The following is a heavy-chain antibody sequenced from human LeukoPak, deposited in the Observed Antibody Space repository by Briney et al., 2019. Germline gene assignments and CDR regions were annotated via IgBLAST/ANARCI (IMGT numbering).Heavy chain of an antibody. CDR1: GFTFSSYA. J-gene: IGHJ4*02. V-gene: IGHV3-23*01. D-gene: IGHD3-10*01. CDR3: AKYYYGSGSYPTRVGFDY. Sequence: PGGSLRLSCAASGFTFSSYAMSWVRQAPGKGLEWVSAISGSGGSTYYADSVKGRFTISRDNSKNTLYLQMNSLRAEDTAVYYCAKYYYGSGSYPTRVGFDYWGQGTLVTVSS. CDR2: ISGSGGST.